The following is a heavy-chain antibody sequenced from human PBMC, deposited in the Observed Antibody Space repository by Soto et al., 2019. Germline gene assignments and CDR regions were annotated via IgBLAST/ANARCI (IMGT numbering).Heavy chain of an antibody. V-gene: IGHV1-18*01. J-gene: IGHJ6*02. Sequence: QVQLVQSGDEVKKPGASVKVSCKASGYIFVNYGIAWVRQAPGQGLEWMGWISPYTGNTHSATKVQGRLTMTTDTSTSTAYMELGSLTSDDTAGYYCVMVANYVKPTPQDVWGQETTVTVSS. CDR2: ISPYTGNT. CDR3: VMVANYVKPTPQDV. CDR1: GYIFVNYG. D-gene: IGHD3-16*01.